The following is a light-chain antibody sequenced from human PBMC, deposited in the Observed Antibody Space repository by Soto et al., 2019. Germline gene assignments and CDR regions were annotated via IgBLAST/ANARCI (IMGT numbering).Light chain of an antibody. CDR3: QQYDTSPTT. CDR2: GAS. CDR1: QTVRNNY. V-gene: IGKV3-20*01. Sequence: IVLTQSPGTLSLSPGERATLSCRASQTVRNNYLAWYQQKPGQAPRLLIYGASSRATGVPDRFSGNGSGTDFTLTITRLEPEDFALYYCQQYDTSPTTFGQGTKVDIK. J-gene: IGKJ1*01.